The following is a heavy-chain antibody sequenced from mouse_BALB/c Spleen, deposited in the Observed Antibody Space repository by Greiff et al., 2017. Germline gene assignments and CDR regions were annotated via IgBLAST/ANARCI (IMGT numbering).Heavy chain of an antibody. CDR3: TRRGVAMDY. J-gene: IGHJ4*01. CDR1: GFTFSNYW. Sequence: EVHLVESGGGLVQPGGSMKLSCVASGFTFSNYWMNWVRQSPEKGLEWVAEIRLKSNNYATHYAESVKWRFTISRDDSKSSVYLQMNNLRAEDTGIYYCTRRGVAMDYWGQGTSVTVAS. V-gene: IGHV6-6*02. CDR2: IRLKSNNYAT.